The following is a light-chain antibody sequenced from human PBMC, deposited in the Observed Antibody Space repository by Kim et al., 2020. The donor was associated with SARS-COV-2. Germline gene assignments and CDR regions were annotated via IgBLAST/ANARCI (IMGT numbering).Light chain of an antibody. CDR2: ASS. J-gene: IGKJ1*01. CDR3: QKYNAAPWT. CDR1: QDCSNY. V-gene: IGKV1-27*01. Sequence: SASVVDRVTFSCRASQDCSNYVVWYQQRPGKVPKVLFDASSAVHSGFPSRFSGGVFGTYFTLTISSLQHEDVATYCCQKYNAAPWTFGQGTKLEI.